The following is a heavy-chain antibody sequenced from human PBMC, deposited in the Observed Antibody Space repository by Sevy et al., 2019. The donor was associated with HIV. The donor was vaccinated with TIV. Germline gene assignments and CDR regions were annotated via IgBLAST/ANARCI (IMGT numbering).Heavy chain of an antibody. V-gene: IGHV3-11*01. D-gene: IGHD6-13*01. CDR2: ISSSGSTI. J-gene: IGHJ5*02. CDR1: GFTFSDYY. CDR3: ARDSSSWYRSFWFDP. Sequence: GGSLRLSCAASGFTFSDYYMSWIRQAPGKGLKWVSYISSSGSTIYYADSVKGRFTISRDNAKNSLYLQMNSLRAEDTAVYYCARDSSSWYRSFWFDPWGQGTLVTVSS.